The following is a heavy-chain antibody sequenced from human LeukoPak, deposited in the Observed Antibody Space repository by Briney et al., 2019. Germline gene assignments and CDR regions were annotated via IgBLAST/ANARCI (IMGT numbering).Heavy chain of an antibody. D-gene: IGHD1-26*01. V-gene: IGHV1-2*02. CDR2: INPNSGGT. CDR3: ARDMGGSYETTDY. Sequence: ASVKVSCKASGYTFTGYYMHWVRQAPGQGLEWMGWINPNSGGTNYAQKFQGRVTMTRDTSISTAYMELSRLRSDDTAVYYCARDMGGSYETTDYWGQGTLVTVSS. CDR1: GYTFTGYY. J-gene: IGHJ4*02.